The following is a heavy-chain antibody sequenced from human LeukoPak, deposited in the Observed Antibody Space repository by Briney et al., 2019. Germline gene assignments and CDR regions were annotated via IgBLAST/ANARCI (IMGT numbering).Heavy chain of an antibody. D-gene: IGHD3-10*01. J-gene: IGHJ6*03. CDR3: ARADYYGSGGTGYYYMDV. CDR1: GGTFSSYA. V-gene: IGHV1-69*13. CDR2: IIPIFGTA. Sequence: SVKVSCKASGGTFSSYAISWVRQAPGQGLEWMGGIIPIFGTANYAQKFQGRVTITADESTSTAYMELSSLRSEDTAVYYCARADYYGSGGTGYYYMDVWGKGTTVTISS.